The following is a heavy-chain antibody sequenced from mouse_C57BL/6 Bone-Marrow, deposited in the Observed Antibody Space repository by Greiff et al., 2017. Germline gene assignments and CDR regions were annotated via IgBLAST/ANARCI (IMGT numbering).Heavy chain of an antibody. D-gene: IGHD1-1*01. Sequence: VQLQQSGAELVRPGASVKLSCTASGFNIKDDYMHWVKQRPEQGLEWIGWIDPENGDTEYDSKFQGKATITADTSSNTAYRQLSSLTSEDTAVYFCTTFSGISYLRYFYVWGTETTVTVSS. J-gene: IGHJ1*03. CDR3: TTFSGISYLRYFYV. CDR2: IDPENGDT. CDR1: GFNIKDDY. V-gene: IGHV14-4*01.